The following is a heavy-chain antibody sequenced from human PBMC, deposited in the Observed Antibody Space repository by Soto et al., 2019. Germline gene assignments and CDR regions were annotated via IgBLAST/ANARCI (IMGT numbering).Heavy chain of an antibody. Sequence: QERLVQSGAELRRPGASVKISCRASGYNFPSSNVNWVRQSSGQGPDWLGWMNAANGNAAFARDVQGRVTMTRDLSTDTAYLDLGGLSSGDTAMYYCARAVGIGVTGLDLWGPGTFVTVS. D-gene: IGHD2-21*02. CDR2: MNAANGNA. CDR3: ARAVGIGVTGLDL. V-gene: IGHV1-8*01. CDR1: GYNFPSSN. J-gene: IGHJ5*02.